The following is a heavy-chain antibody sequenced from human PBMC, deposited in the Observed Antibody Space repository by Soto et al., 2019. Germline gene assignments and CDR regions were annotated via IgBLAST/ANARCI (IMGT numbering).Heavy chain of an antibody. CDR1: GGPITSDNW. Sequence: PSETLSLTCAVSGGPITSDNWYNWVRQPPGKGLEWIGEVHHSGATNYSPSLKSRVTISVDKSKNQFSLTLTSVTAADTAMYYCTKAHTGADAFDIWGQGTMVTVSS. CDR3: TKAHTGADAFDI. J-gene: IGHJ3*02. CDR2: VHHSGAT. D-gene: IGHD7-27*01. V-gene: IGHV4-4*02.